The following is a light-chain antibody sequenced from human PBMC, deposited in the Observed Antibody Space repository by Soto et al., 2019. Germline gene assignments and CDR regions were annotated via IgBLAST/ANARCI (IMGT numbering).Light chain of an antibody. V-gene: IGKV4-1*01. Sequence: DIVMTQSPDSLAVSLGERATINCKSSQSILYSDNKKNYLAWYQHKPGQPPNLLIYWASTRASGVPDRFSGSGSGTDFTLTISSLQTEDVAVYYCQPYYDAPRTFGQGTKVEIK. CDR1: QSILYSDNKKNY. J-gene: IGKJ2*01. CDR2: WAS. CDR3: QPYYDAPRT.